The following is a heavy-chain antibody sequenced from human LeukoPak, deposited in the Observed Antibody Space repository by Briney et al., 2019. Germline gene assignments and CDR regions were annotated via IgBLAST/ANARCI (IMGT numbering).Heavy chain of an antibody. CDR2: TYYRSKWYN. Sequence: SQTLSLTCAISGGSVSSNSAAWNWIRQSPSRGLEWLGRTYYRSKWYNDYAVSVKSRITINPDTSKNQFSLQLNSVTPEDTAVYYCARDLQWYSSSWYYFDYWGQGTLVTVSS. D-gene: IGHD6-13*01. V-gene: IGHV6-1*01. CDR1: GGSVSSNSAA. J-gene: IGHJ4*02. CDR3: ARDLQWYSSSWYYFDY.